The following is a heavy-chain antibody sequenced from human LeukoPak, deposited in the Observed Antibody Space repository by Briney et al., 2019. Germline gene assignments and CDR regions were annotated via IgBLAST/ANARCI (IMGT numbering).Heavy chain of an antibody. V-gene: IGHV3-13*01. D-gene: IGHD2-2*01. CDR1: GFTFSNYD. CDR2: FHTAGDT. Sequence: PGGSLRLSCAASGFTFSNYDMHWVRQATGKGLEWVSAFHTAGDTHYSGSVKGRFATSRENAKNSFYLQMNNLRAGDTAVYYCARGSCSSCSCYERLNGLDVWGQGTPVTVSS. J-gene: IGHJ6*02. CDR3: ARGSCSSCSCYERLNGLDV.